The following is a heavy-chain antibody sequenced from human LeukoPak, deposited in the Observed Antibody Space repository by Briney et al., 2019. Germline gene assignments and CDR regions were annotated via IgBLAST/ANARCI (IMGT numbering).Heavy chain of an antibody. CDR3: ARDYWPSVYDYGYYYYMDV. D-gene: IGHD4-17*01. V-gene: IGHV1-46*01. Sequence: ASVKVSCKASGYTFTSYYMHWVRQAPGQGLEWMGIINPSGGSTSYAQKFQGRVTMTRDMSTSTVYMELSSLRSEDTAVYYCARDYWPSVYDYGYYYYMDVWGKGTTVTVSS. J-gene: IGHJ6*03. CDR2: INPSGGST. CDR1: GYTFTSYY.